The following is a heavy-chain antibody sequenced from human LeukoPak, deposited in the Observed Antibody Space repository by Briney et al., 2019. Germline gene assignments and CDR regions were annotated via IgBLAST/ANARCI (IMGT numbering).Heavy chain of an antibody. Sequence: GGSLRLSCAASGFTFSSYAMSWVRQAPGKGLEWVSGISGSGESTYYADSVKGRFTISRDNSKNTLYLQMDSLRAEDTAVYYSAKDMRRGWFLGLFDYWRQGTLVTVPS. CDR1: GFTFSSYA. CDR3: AKDMRRGWFLGLFDY. D-gene: IGHD2-15*01. CDR2: ISGSGEST. J-gene: IGHJ4*02. V-gene: IGHV3-23*01.